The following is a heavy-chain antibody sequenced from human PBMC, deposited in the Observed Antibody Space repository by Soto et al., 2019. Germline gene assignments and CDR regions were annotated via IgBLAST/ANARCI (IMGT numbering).Heavy chain of an antibody. CDR1: GLTFSSAW. CDR2: IKNKDDGATI. J-gene: IGHJ4*02. D-gene: IGHD6-19*01. CDR3: TTVARAWYVAH. Sequence: PGGSLRLSCAASGLTFSSAWMNWVRQAPGKGLEWVGRIKNKDDGATIDYAAPVKGRFTISRDDSEDTLFLQMNSLKTEDTAVYYCTTVARAWYVAHWGQGTLVTVSS. V-gene: IGHV3-15*01.